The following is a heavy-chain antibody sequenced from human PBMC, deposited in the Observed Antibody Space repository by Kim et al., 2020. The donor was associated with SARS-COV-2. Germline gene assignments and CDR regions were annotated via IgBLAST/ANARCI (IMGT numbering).Heavy chain of an antibody. D-gene: IGHD6-19*01. J-gene: IGHJ6*02. Sequence: ASVKVSCKASGYTFTSYGISWVRQAPGQGLEWMGWISAYNGNTNYAQKLQGRVTMTTDTSTSTAYMELRSLRSDDTAVYYCARDGQAVAMDRYYYYGMDVWGQGTTVTVSS. CDR1: GYTFTSYG. V-gene: IGHV1-18*01. CDR3: ARDGQAVAMDRYYYYGMDV. CDR2: ISAYNGNT.